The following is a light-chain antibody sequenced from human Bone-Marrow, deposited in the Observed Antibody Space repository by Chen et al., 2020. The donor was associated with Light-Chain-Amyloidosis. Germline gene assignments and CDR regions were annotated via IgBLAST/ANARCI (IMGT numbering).Light chain of an antibody. V-gene: IGLV3-21*02. CDR3: QVWDRSSDRPV. CDR2: DDS. CDR1: NIGYTS. J-gene: IGLJ3*02. Sequence: SYVLTQPSSVSVAPGQTATIACGGNNIGYTSVHWYQQTPGQAPLLVVYDDSARPSGIPERLSGSNSGNTATLTISRVEAGDEADYYGQVWDRSSDRPVFGGGTKLTVL.